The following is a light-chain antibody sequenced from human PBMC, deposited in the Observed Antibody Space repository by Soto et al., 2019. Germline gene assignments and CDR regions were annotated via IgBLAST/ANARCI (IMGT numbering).Light chain of an antibody. Sequence: EIVMTQSPATLSVSPGERATLSCRASQSVRSNLAWYQQKPGQAPRLLIYGASTRATGIPARFSGSGSGTEFTLTITSLQSEDFAVYFCQQRSNWPQLTFGGGTKVEIK. CDR1: QSVRSN. CDR2: GAS. J-gene: IGKJ4*01. V-gene: IGKV3-15*01. CDR3: QQRSNWPQLT.